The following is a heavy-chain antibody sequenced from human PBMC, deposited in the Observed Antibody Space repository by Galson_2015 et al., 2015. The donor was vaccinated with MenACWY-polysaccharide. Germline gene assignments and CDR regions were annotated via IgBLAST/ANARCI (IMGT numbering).Heavy chain of an antibody. CDR2: ISDSGGRT. J-gene: IGHJ3*01. CDR3: ARDSDDNRPPDCYDP. Sequence: SLRLSCAASGFTFSNYAMTWVRQAPGKGLEWVSTISDSGGRTQYADSVKGRFTISRDNSKNTLHLQMNSLRAEDTAVYYCARDSDDNRPPDCYDPWGHGTMVPASS. V-gene: IGHV3-23*01. CDR1: GFTFSNYA. D-gene: IGHD3-22*01.